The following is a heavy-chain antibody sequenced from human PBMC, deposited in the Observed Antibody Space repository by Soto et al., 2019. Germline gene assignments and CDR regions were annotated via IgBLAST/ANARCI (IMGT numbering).Heavy chain of an antibody. D-gene: IGHD6-6*01. CDR3: PRVRQLVGYFYSCMDV. V-gene: IGHV1-18*01. J-gene: IGHJ6*03. Sequence: QVPLLQSGAEVKKPGASVKVSCKASGYTFTNYGITWVRQAPGQGLEWMGWISAYNGDTHYTQRLQGRVTMTTDTSTSTAYMELRGLRSDDTAVYYWPRVRQLVGYFYSCMDVWGKGTTVTVSS. CDR2: ISAYNGDT. CDR1: GYTFTNYG.